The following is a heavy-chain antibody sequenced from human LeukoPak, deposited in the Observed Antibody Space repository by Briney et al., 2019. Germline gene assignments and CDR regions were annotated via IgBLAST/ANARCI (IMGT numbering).Heavy chain of an antibody. Sequence: NPSETLSLTCTVSGGSISSSSYYWGWIRQPPGKGLEWIGSIYYSGSTYYNPSLKSRVTISVDTSKNQFSLKLSSVTAADTAVYYCARGNTIFGVVFNWFDPWGQGTPVTVSS. CDR2: IYYSGST. D-gene: IGHD3-3*01. J-gene: IGHJ5*02. CDR1: GGSISSSSYY. V-gene: IGHV4-39*07. CDR3: ARGNTIFGVVFNWFDP.